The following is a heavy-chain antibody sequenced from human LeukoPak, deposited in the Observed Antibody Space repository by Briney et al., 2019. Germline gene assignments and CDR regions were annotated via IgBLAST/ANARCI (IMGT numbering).Heavy chain of an antibody. J-gene: IGHJ4*02. Sequence: GGSLRLSCAASGFIFSSYGMHWVRQAPGKGLEWAAFIRYDGSNKYYADSVKGRFTISRDNSKNTLYLQMNSLRAEDTAVYYRAKERDGYNPIDYWGQGTLVTVSS. CDR1: GFIFSSYG. CDR2: IRYDGSNK. V-gene: IGHV3-30*02. D-gene: IGHD5-24*01. CDR3: AKERDGYNPIDY.